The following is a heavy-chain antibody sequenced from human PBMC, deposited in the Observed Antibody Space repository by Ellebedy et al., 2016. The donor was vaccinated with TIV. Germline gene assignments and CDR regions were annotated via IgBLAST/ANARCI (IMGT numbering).Heavy chain of an antibody. CDR1: GYTLTSYG. CDR3: ARGSSALQLYGLDI. J-gene: IGHJ6*02. V-gene: IGHV1-18*04. CDR2: ISAYNGNT. D-gene: IGHD1-1*01. Sequence: AASVTVSCKTSGYTLTSYGISWVRQAPGHGLEWMGWISAYNGNTNYAQMLQGRVTMTTDTFTSTVYMDLRSLRSDDTAVYFCARGSSALQLYGLDIWGQGTTVTVSS.